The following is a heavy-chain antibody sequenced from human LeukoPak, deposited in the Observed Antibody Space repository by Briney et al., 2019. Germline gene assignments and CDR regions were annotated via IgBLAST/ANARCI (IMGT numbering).Heavy chain of an antibody. V-gene: IGHV3-23*01. J-gene: IGHJ3*02. CDR2: ITYSGGST. D-gene: IGHD6-13*01. CDR1: GLAFSRHA. Sequence: GGSLRLSCEASGLAFSRHAMTWVRQAPGKGLEWVSGITYSGGSTYYAESVKGRFTISRDNSKNTLYLQMNSLRAEDTAVYYCAKGIAAADKVLAFDIWGQGTMVTVSS. CDR3: AKGIAAADKVLAFDI.